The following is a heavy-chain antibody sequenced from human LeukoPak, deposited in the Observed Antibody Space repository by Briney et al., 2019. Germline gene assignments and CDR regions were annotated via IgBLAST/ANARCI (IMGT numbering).Heavy chain of an antibody. CDR1: GFTFSSYA. D-gene: IGHD2-2*01. V-gene: IGHV3-64*01. J-gene: IGHJ4*02. CDR2: ISSNGGST. CDR3: ARVSPQGPMDY. Sequence: GGSLRLSCAASGFTFSSYAMHWVRQAPGKGLEYVSAISSNGGSTYYANSVKGRFTISRDNSKNTLYLQMGSLRAEDMAVYYCARVSPQGPMDYWGQGTLVTVSS.